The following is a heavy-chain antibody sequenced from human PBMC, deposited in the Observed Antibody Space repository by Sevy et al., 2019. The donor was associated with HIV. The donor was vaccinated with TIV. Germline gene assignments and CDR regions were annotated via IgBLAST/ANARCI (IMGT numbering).Heavy chain of an antibody. D-gene: IGHD5-12*01. CDR3: ARVATDSGYDY. CDR1: GFTVSSNY. CDR2: IYSGGST. Sequence: GGSLRLSCAASGFTVSSNYMIWVRQAPGKGLEWVSVIYSGGSTYYADSVKGRFTISRDNSKNTLYLQMNSLRAEDTAVYYCARVATDSGYDYWGQGTLVTVSS. V-gene: IGHV3-53*01. J-gene: IGHJ4*02.